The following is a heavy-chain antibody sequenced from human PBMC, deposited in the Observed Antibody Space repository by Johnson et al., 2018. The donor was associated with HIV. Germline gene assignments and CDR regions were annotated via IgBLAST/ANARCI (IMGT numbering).Heavy chain of an antibody. CDR1: GFTFSSYA. CDR2: ISWNSGSI. CDR3: AKEGRYVEGAFDI. J-gene: IGHJ3*02. Sequence: QVQLVESGGGLVQPGGSLRLSCAASGFTFSSYAVHWVRPAPGTGLEWVSGISWNSGSIGYAASVKGRFTISRDNSKNTLYLQMNSLRAEDTAVYYCAKEGRYVEGAFDIWGQGTMVTVSS. D-gene: IGHD5-12*01. V-gene: IGHV3-NL1*01.